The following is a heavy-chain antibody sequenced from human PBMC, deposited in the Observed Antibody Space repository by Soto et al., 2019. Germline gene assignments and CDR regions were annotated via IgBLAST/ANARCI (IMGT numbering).Heavy chain of an antibody. J-gene: IGHJ4*02. V-gene: IGHV3-64D*08. CDR3: VKDRSLAVAGGYYFDH. CDR1: GFTFNSFG. D-gene: IGHD6-19*01. Sequence: GGSLRLSCSASGFTFNSFGMHWVRQAPGKGLEFVSAIKSLGDTTYYADSVRGRFTISRDNSENTLYLQMSSLRPEDTAVYYGVKDRSLAVAGGYYFDHWGQGTQVTVSS. CDR2: IKSLGDTT.